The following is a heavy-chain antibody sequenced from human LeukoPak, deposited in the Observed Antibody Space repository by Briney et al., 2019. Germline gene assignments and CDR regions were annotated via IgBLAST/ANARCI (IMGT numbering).Heavy chain of an antibody. V-gene: IGHV3-7*01. Sequence: GGSLRLSCAASGFTFSTYWMTWVRQAPGKGLEWVANIKQDGSEKYYVDSVKGRFTISRDNAKNSLYLQMNSLRGEDTAVYYCARDGIIMVPGVTAFDCWGQGTLVTVSS. CDR2: IKQDGSEK. CDR3: ARDGIIMVPGVTAFDC. CDR1: GFTFSTYW. J-gene: IGHJ4*02. D-gene: IGHD3-10*01.